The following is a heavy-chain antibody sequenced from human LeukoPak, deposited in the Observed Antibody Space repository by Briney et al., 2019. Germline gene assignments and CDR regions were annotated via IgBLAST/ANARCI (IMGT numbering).Heavy chain of an antibody. Sequence: PSETLSLTCPVSGDSISSRTNYWSWIRQPPGKGLEWIGYIYYSGSTNYNPSLKSRVTISVDTSKNQFSLKLSSVTAADTAVYYCARWRTAMGLDYWGQGTLVTVSS. CDR1: GDSISSRTNY. CDR2: IYYSGST. D-gene: IGHD5-18*01. CDR3: ARWRTAMGLDY. J-gene: IGHJ4*02. V-gene: IGHV4-61*01.